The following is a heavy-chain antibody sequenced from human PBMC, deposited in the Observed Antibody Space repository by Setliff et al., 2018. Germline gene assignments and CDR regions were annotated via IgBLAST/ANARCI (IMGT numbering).Heavy chain of an antibody. Sequence: ASVKVSCKSSGYIFSDYGITWVRQAPGQGLEWMGWANNNNFNTNYAQKFQGRVTMTIDTSTDTAYLELRSLTSDDTAVYYCSRLVRYCTTTSCQGASGAEFWGQGTLVTVSS. D-gene: IGHD2-2*01. CDR1: GYIFSDYG. CDR3: SRLVRYCTTTSCQGASGAEF. J-gene: IGHJ4*02. V-gene: IGHV1-18*01. CDR2: ANNNNFNT.